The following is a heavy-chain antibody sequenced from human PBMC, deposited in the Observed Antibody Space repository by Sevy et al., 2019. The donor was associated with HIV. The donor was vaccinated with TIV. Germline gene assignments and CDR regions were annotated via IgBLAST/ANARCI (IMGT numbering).Heavy chain of an antibody. D-gene: IGHD2-15*01. CDR1: GFTFNMYW. CDR3: ARHCSGGSCYSLLPHYYYGMDV. V-gene: IGHV3-7*01. CDR2: IEEDGSER. J-gene: IGHJ6*02. Sequence: GGSLRLSCAASGFTFNMYWMTWVRQAPGKELEWVANIEEDGSERNYLDSVKGRFTISRDNAKESLYLQINSLRAEDTAVYYYARHCSGGSCYSLLPHYYYGMDVWGQGTTVTVSS.